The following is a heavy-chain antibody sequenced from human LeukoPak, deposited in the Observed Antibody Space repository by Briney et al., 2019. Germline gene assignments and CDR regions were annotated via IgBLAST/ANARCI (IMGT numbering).Heavy chain of an antibody. D-gene: IGHD3-22*01. CDR3: ARDRSKWYYYDSSGYFEP. J-gene: IGHJ5*02. CDR1: GGSISSGSYY. Sequence: SETLSLTCTVSGGSISSGSYYWSWIRQPAGKGLEWIGRIYTSGSTYYNPSLKSRVTISVDTSKNQFSLKLSSVTAADTAVYYCARDRSKWYYYDSSGYFEPWGQGTLVTVSS. CDR2: IYTSGST. V-gene: IGHV4-61*02.